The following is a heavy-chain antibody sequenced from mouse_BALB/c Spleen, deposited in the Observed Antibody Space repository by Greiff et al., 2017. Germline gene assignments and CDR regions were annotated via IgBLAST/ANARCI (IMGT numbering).Heavy chain of an antibody. Sequence: VQLQESGPGLVAPSQSLSITCTVSGFSLTSYGVHWVRQPPGKGLEWLGVIWAGGSTNYNSALMSRLSISKDNSKSQVFLKMNSLQTDATAMYYCAILYDYYAMDYWGQGTSVTVSS. V-gene: IGHV2-9*02. J-gene: IGHJ4*01. D-gene: IGHD2-3*01. CDR2: IWAGGST. CDR1: GFSLTSYG. CDR3: AILYDYYAMDY.